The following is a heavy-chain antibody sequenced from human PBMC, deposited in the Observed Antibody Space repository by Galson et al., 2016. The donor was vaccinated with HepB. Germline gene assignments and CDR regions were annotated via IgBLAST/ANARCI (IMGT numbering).Heavy chain of an antibody. CDR3: ATGAPFSISVTCSFDY. D-gene: IGHD3-10*01. Sequence: SVKVSCKASGDTFTNYGFHWVRQAPGQGLEWMGWISAYNGNMKTSQKVQGRLTLGTDTSTSTAYMELRSLKSDDTAVYYCATGAPFSISVTCSFDYWAQGTLVTVSS. CDR1: GDTFTNYG. CDR2: ISAYNGNM. V-gene: IGHV1-18*01. J-gene: IGHJ4*02.